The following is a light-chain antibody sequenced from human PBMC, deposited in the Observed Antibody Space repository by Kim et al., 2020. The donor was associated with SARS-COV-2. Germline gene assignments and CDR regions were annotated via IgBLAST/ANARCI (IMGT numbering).Light chain of an antibody. CDR3: KSRDSSGKVV. V-gene: IGLV3-19*01. J-gene: IGLJ2*01. Sequence: SSELTQDTAVSVALGQTVRITCQGDSLRSYYASWYQQKPGQAPLLVIYGKNNRPSGIPDRFSGSSSGNTASLTITGAQAEDEADYYCKSRDSSGKVVFGGGTQLTVL. CDR1: SLRSYY. CDR2: GKN.